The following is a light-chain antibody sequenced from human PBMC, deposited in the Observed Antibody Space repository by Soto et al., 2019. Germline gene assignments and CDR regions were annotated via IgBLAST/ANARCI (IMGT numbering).Light chain of an antibody. CDR2: EAS. CDR1: QTVGSW. Sequence: DIQMTQSPSTLSVSVGDRATITCRASQTVGSWLAWYQQKPGKAPRLLIYEASTRDSGIPARFSGSGSGTDFTLTISRLQPDDFAVYYCHHYDSYSETFGQGTKVDIK. J-gene: IGKJ1*01. V-gene: IGKV1-5*01. CDR3: HHYDSYSET.